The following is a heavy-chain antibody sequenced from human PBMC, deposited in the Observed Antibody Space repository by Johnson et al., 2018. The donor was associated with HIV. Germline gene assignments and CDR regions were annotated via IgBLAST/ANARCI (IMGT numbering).Heavy chain of an antibody. CDR2: ISWDGGST. CDR1: GFTFDDYT. CDR3: AKDKGVVILRGDAFEI. D-gene: IGHD3-3*01. Sequence: VQLVESGGGVVRPGGSLRLSCAASGFTFDDYTMHWVRQAPGKGLEWVSLISWDGGSTYYADSVKGRFTISRDKSKNSLYLQMNSLRTEDTALYYCAKDKGVVILRGDAFEIWGKGTMVTVSS. J-gene: IGHJ3*02. V-gene: IGHV3-43*01.